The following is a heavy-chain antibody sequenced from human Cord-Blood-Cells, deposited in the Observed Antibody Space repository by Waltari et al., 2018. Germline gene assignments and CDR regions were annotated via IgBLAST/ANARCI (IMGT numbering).Heavy chain of an antibody. CDR2: IIPILGIA. Sequence: QVQLVQSGAEVKKPGSSVTVSCKASGGPFSRYAISWVRQAPGQGLEWMGGIIPILGIANYAQKFQGRVTITADKSTSTAYMELSSLRSEDTAVYYCARDLGIAAAGPLDYWGQGTLVTVSS. CDR1: GGPFSRYA. V-gene: IGHV1-69*10. CDR3: ARDLGIAAAGPLDY. J-gene: IGHJ4*02. D-gene: IGHD6-13*01.